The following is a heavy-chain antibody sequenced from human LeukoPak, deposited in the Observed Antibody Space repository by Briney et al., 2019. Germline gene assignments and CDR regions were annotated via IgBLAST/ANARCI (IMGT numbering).Heavy chain of an antibody. D-gene: IGHD6-13*01. CDR1: GFTFSSYS. J-gene: IGHJ4*02. V-gene: IGHV3-21*01. CDR2: ISSSSSYI. Sequence: GGSLRLSCAASGFTFSSYSMNWVRQAPGKGLEWVSSISSSSSYIYYADSVKGRFTISRDNAKNSLYLQMNSLRAEDTAVYYCATGGVGYIAAAPFDYWGQGTLVTVSS. CDR3: ATGGVGYIAAAPFDY.